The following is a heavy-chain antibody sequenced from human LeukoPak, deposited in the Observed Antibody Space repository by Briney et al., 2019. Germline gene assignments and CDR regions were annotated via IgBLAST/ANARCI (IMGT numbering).Heavy chain of an antibody. Sequence: SETLSLTCAVSGGSISRSSYYWGWIRQPPGKGLEWIGSIYYSGRTYYNASLKSRVTISVDTSKNQFSLKLSSVTAADTAVYYCARTRGYSTYYYYGMDVWGQGTTVTVSS. V-gene: IGHV4-39*07. D-gene: IGHD5-18*01. J-gene: IGHJ6*02. CDR1: GGSISRSSYY. CDR2: IYYSGRT. CDR3: ARTRGYSTYYYYGMDV.